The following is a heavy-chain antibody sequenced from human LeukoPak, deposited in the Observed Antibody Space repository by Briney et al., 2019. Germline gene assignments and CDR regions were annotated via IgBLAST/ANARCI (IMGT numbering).Heavy chain of an antibody. D-gene: IGHD6-25*01. V-gene: IGHV3-30*01. CDR3: ARDLYPSDHSGHYYYYYMDV. J-gene: IGHJ6*03. CDR1: GFTFSSYA. Sequence: GRSLRLSCAASGFTFSSYAMHWDRQAPGKGLEWVAVISYDGSNKYYADSVKGRFTISRDNSKNTLYLQMNSLRAEDTAVYYCARDLYPSDHSGHYYYYYMDVWGKGTTVTVSS. CDR2: ISYDGSNK.